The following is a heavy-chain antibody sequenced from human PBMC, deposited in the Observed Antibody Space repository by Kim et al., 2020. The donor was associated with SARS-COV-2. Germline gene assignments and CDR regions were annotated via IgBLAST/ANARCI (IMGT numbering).Heavy chain of an antibody. V-gene: IGHV3-23*02. CDR3: AKMGGQWLVKNYFDY. J-gene: IGHJ4*02. D-gene: IGHD6-19*01. Sequence: YVKSPFTISGDNSKNTLDLQMNSLRAEDTAVYYCAKMGGQWLVKNYFDYWGQGTLVTVSS.